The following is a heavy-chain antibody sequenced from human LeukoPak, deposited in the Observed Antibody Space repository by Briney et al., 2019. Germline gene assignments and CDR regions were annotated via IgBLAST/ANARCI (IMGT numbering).Heavy chain of an antibody. CDR1: GFTFSSYS. CDR3: ARDSRSSSSGDY. J-gene: IGHJ4*02. V-gene: IGHV3-21*01. D-gene: IGHD6-6*01. Sequence: PGGSLRLSCAASGFTFSSYSMNWVRQAPGKGLEGVSSISSSSSYIYYADSVEGRFTISRDNAKNSLYLQMNSLRAEDTAVYYCARDSRSSSSGDYWGQGTLVTVSS. CDR2: ISSSSSYI.